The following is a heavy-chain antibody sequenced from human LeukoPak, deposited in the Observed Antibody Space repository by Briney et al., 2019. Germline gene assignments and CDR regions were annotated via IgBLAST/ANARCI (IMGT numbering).Heavy chain of an antibody. J-gene: IGHJ6*03. D-gene: IGHD3/OR15-3a*01. CDR2: IYYDGNT. CDR3: ARHCWTSYYYMDV. V-gene: IGHV4-39*01. Sequence: SETPSLTCTVSGGSISSSTYYWGWIRQPPGKGPEWIGSIYYDGNTYYNPSLKSRVTISVDTSKNQFSLKLSSVTAADTAVYYCARHCWTSYYYMDVWGKGTTVTVSS. CDR1: GGSISSSTYY.